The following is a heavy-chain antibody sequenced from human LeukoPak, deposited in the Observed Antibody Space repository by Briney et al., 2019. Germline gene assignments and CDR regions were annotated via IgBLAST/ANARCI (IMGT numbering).Heavy chain of an antibody. CDR1: GFTFSRYW. D-gene: IGHD3-10*01. V-gene: IGHV3-74*01. CDR3: AKNGPGLDYIDY. J-gene: IGHJ4*02. Sequence: PGGSLSLSCAASGFTFSRYWMHWVRQAPGKGLVWVARINSEGSDTTSADSVKGRFTISRDNTKNRLYLQMPRLRAECTSVCSCAKNGPGLDYIDYWGQGTLVTVSS. CDR2: INSEGSDT.